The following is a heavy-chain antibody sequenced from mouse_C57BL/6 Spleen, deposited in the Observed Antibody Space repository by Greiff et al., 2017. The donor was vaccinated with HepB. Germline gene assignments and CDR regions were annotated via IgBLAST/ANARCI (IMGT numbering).Heavy chain of an antibody. CDR2: IYPSDSET. V-gene: IGHV1-61*01. CDR3: ARSSTAYYYAMDY. J-gene: IGHJ4*01. CDR1: GYTFTSYW. Sequence: VQLQQPGAELVRPGSSVKLSCKASGYTFTSYWMDWVKQRPGQGLEWIGNIYPSDSETHYNQKFKDKATLTVDKSSSTAYMQLSSLTSEDSAVYYCARSSTAYYYAMDYWGQGTSVTVSS. D-gene: IGHD1-2*01.